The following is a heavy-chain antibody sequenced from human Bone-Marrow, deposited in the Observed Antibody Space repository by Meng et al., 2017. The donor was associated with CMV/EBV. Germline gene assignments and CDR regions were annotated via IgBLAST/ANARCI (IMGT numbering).Heavy chain of an antibody. Sequence: GESLKISCAASGFTFSSYEMNWVRQDPGKGLEWVSYISSSGSTIYYADSVKGRFTISRDNAKNSLSLQMNSLRAEDTAVYYCAREGGRFLVGPMGYWGQGTLVTVSS. J-gene: IGHJ4*02. CDR1: GFTFSSYE. CDR2: ISSSGSTI. CDR3: AREGGRFLVGPMGY. V-gene: IGHV3-48*03. D-gene: IGHD2-2*01.